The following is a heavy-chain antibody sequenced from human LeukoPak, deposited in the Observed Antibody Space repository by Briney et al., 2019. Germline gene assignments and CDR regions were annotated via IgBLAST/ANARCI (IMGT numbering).Heavy chain of an antibody. D-gene: IGHD2-15*01. V-gene: IGHV4-34*01. Sequence: SETLSLTCAVYGGSFSDYYWSWIRQPPGKGLEWIGEINHSGSTNYNPSLKSRVTISVDTSKNQFSLKLSSVTAADTAVYFCARQRGPFCSGGSCYPNWFDPWGQGTLVIVSS. CDR2: INHSGST. CDR3: ARQRGPFCSGGSCYPNWFDP. CDR1: GGSFSDYY. J-gene: IGHJ5*02.